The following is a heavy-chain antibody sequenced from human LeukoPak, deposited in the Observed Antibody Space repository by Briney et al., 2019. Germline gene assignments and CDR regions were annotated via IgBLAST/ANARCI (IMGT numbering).Heavy chain of an antibody. J-gene: IGHJ5*02. CDR2: IYNSGST. V-gene: IGHV4-38-2*02. Sequence: SETLSLTCTVSGYSISSGYFWGWIRPPPGKGLEWIGTIYNSGSTYYNASLESRVTISVDTSKNQFSLKLSSVTAADTAVYYCARAYSSSWYFNWFDPWGQGTLVTVSS. CDR3: ARAYSSSWYFNWFDP. D-gene: IGHD6-13*01. CDR1: GYSISSGYF.